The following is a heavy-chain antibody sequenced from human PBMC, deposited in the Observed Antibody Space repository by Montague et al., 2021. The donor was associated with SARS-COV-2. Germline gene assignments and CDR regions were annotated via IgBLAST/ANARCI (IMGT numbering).Heavy chain of an antibody. CDR2: IYSGGST. Sequence: SLRLSCAASGFTFSSYSMNWVRQAPGKGLEWVSVIYSGGSTYYADSVKGRFTISRDNSKNTLYLQMNSLRAEDTAVYYCARGGKYSGYGSLDYWGQGTLVTVSS. J-gene: IGHJ4*02. V-gene: IGHV3-53*01. D-gene: IGHD5-12*01. CDR3: ARGGKYSGYGSLDY. CDR1: GFTFSSYS.